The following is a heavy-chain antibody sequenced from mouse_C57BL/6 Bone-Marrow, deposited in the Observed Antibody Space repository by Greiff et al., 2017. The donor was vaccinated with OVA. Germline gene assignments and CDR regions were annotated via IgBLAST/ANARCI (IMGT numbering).Heavy chain of an antibody. V-gene: IGHV5-6*01. Sequence: EVHLVESGGDLVKPGGSLKLTCAASGFTFSSYGMSWVRQTPDKRLEWVATISSGGSYTYYPDSVKGRFTISRDNAKNTLYLQMSSLKSEDTAMYYCARKGTVFDYWGQGTTLTVSS. J-gene: IGHJ2*01. CDR1: GFTFSSYG. CDR3: ARKGTVFDY. CDR2: ISSGGSYT. D-gene: IGHD3-3*01.